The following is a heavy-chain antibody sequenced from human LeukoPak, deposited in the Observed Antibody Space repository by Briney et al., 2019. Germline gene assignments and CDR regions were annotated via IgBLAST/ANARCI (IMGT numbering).Heavy chain of an antibody. V-gene: IGHV4-30-2*01. CDR1: GGSVSSGGYS. D-gene: IGHD3-10*01. CDR3: ARANYGSGVIDY. CDR2: IYHSGST. Sequence: SETLSLTCTVSGGSVSSGGYSWSWIRQPPGKGLEWIGYIYHSGSTYYNPSLKSRVTISVDRSKNQFSLKLSSVTAADTAVYYCARANYGSGVIDYWGQGTLVTVSS. J-gene: IGHJ4*02.